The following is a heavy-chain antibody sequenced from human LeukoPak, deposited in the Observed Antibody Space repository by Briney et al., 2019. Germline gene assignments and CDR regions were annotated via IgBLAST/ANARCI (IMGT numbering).Heavy chain of an antibody. CDR1: GGSISSHY. Sequence: SETLSLTCTVSGGSISSHYWSWIRQPPGKGLEWIGYIDYSGSANYNPSLKSRVTISVDTSKSQFSLRLSSVTAADTALYYCARAGGGYSYDYWGQGTLVTVSS. CDR2: IDYSGSA. J-gene: IGHJ4*02. D-gene: IGHD5-18*01. V-gene: IGHV4-59*11. CDR3: ARAGGGYSYDY.